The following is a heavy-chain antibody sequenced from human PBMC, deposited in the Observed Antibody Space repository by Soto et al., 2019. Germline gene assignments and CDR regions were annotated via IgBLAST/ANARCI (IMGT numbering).Heavy chain of an antibody. J-gene: IGHJ3*02. CDR2: ISYDGSNK. CDR3: AKADCGGDCYSSSAGAFDI. V-gene: IGHV3-30*18. Sequence: VQLVESGGGVVQPGRSLRLSCAASGFTFSSYGMHWVRQAPGKGLEWVAVISYDGSNKYYADSVKGRFTISRDNSKNTLYLQMNSLRAEDTAVYYCAKADCGGDCYSSSAGAFDIWGQGTMVTVSS. D-gene: IGHD2-21*02. CDR1: GFTFSSYG.